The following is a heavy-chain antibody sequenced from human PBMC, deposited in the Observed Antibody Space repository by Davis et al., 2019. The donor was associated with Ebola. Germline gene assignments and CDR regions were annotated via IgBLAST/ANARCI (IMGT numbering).Heavy chain of an antibody. J-gene: IGHJ4*02. V-gene: IGHV3-48*03. CDR3: ARDWCGGDCYCFDY. D-gene: IGHD2-21*01. CDR2: ISSSGSTI. CDR1: GFTFSSYE. Sequence: GESLKISCAASGFTFSSYEMNWVRQAPGKGLEWVSYISSSGSTIYYADSVKGRFTISRDNSKNTLYLQMNSLRAEDTAVYYCARDWCGGDCYCFDYWGQGTLVTVSS.